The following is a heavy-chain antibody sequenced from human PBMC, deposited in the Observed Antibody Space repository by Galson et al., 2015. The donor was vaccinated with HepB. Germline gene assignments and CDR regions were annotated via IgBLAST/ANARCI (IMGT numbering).Heavy chain of an antibody. CDR3: ARVADSHYGDHTHFDS. D-gene: IGHD4-17*01. J-gene: IGHJ4*02. V-gene: IGHV3-11*06. Sequence: SLRLSCAASGFTFRDYYMSWIRQTPGKGLEWLSYISSNTGTYTNYADSVKGRLTISRDNAENSLYLQLSSLRVEDTAVYYCARVADSHYGDHTHFDSWGQGTLVPVSS. CDR2: ISSNTGTYT. CDR1: GFTFRDYY.